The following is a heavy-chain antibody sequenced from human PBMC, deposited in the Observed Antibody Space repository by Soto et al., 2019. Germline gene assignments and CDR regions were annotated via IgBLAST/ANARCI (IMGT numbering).Heavy chain of an antibody. CDR3: AKDSSHREYCGGGSCYPYYYFDY. D-gene: IGHD2-15*01. J-gene: IGHJ4*02. CDR1: GFTFSSYS. CDR2: ISGSGGST. Sequence: EVQLLESGGGLVQPGGSLRLSCAASGFTFSSYSMSWVRQAPGKGLEWVSAISGSGGSTYYADSVKGRFTISRDNSKNTLYLQMNSLRAEDTAVYYFAKDSSHREYCGGGSCYPYYYFDYWGQGTLVTVSS. V-gene: IGHV3-23*01.